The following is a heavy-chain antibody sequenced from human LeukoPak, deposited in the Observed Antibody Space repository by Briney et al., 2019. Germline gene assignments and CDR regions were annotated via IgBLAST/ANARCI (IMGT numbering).Heavy chain of an antibody. CDR3: ARGDYDSSGYYLPFDY. V-gene: IGHV3-21*01. J-gene: IGHJ4*02. CDR1: GFTFGSYS. Sequence: PGGSLRLSCAASGFTFGSYSMNWVRQAPGKGLEWVSSISSSSYIYYADSVKGRFTISRDNAKNSLHLQMNSLRAEDTAVYYCARGDYDSSGYYLPFDYWGQGTLVTVSS. CDR2: ISSSSYI. D-gene: IGHD3-22*01.